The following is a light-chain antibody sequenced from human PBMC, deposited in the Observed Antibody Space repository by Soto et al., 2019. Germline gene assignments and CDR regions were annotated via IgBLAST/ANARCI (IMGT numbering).Light chain of an antibody. CDR1: SSDVGNYNL. V-gene: IGLV2-23*01. CDR3: SSYAGSSASDV. J-gene: IGLJ1*01. Sequence: QSALTQPASVSGSPGQSITISCTGTSSDVGNYNLVSWYQQHPGKAPKLIIYEGSKRPSGVSKRFSGTKSGHTASLTVSGRQAEDEADYYCSSYAGSSASDVFATGTKVIVL. CDR2: EGS.